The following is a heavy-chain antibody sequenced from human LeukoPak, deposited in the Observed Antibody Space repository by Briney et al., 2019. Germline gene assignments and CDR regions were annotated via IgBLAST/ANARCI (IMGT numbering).Heavy chain of an antibody. J-gene: IGHJ4*02. CDR1: GYTFTGYY. Sequence: ASVKVSCKASGYTFTGYYMHWVRQAPGQGLEWMGWINPNSGGTNYAQKFQGRVTMTRDTSISTAYMELSRLRSEDMAVYYCARYNWNEEDFDYWGQGTLVTVSS. CDR2: INPNSGGT. D-gene: IGHD1-1*01. V-gene: IGHV1-2*02. CDR3: ARYNWNEEDFDY.